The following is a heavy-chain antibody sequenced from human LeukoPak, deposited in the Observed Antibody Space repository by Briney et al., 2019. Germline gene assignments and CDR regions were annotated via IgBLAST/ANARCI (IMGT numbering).Heavy chain of an antibody. CDR1: GYTFTGYF. CDR3: ARGGGSYSVTSRFVY. Sequence: GASVKVSCKASGYTFTGYFIHWVRQAPGQGLEWMGWINPKSGDTNYAQKFQGRVTITADESTSTAYMELSSLRSEDTAVYYCARGGGSYSVTSRFVYWGQGTLVTVSS. V-gene: IGHV1-2*02. D-gene: IGHD1-26*01. CDR2: INPKSGDT. J-gene: IGHJ4*02.